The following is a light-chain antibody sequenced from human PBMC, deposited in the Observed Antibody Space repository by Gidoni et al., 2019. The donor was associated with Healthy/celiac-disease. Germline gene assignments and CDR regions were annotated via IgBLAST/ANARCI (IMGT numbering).Light chain of an antibody. CDR1: QCLLHSNGYNS. CDR2: LGS. V-gene: IGKV2-28*01. Sequence: DIVMTPSQLSLPVTPGEPASISCRSSQCLLHSNGYNSLDWYLQKPGQSPQLLIYLGSNRASGVPARFSGSGSGTDFTLKISRVEPEDFGVYYCMQAIQSPNTFGPGTKVDIK. CDR3: MQAIQSPNT. J-gene: IGKJ3*01.